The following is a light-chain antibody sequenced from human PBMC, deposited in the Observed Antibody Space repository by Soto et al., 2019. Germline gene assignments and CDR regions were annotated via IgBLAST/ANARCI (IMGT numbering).Light chain of an antibody. CDR3: QEYNNWPPS. J-gene: IGKJ2*01. V-gene: IGKV3-15*01. CDR2: GAS. Sequence: EIVMTQSPATLSVSPGERATLSCRASQSVSSNLAWYQQKPGQAPRLLIYGASTGATGIPGRFSGSGSGTEFTLTISSLQSEDFAVYYCQEYNNWPPSFGQGTKLEIK. CDR1: QSVSSN.